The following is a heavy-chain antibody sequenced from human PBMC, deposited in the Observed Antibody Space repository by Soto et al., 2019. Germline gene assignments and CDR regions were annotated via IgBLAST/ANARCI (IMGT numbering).Heavy chain of an antibody. CDR1: AGSSSSGRYY. Sequence: PSETLSLTCTVSAGSSSSGRYYWTWIRQHPGKGLEWIGFTYYSGSTYYNPSFKSLVTISVDTSKNPCSLKLTSVTAADTAMYHCARDRPSKSSGGSEGGLDIRDQGTMFTVSS. CDR3: ARDRPSKSSGGSEGGLDI. V-gene: IGHV4-31*01. J-gene: IGHJ3*02. CDR2: TYYSGST. D-gene: IGHD3-16*01.